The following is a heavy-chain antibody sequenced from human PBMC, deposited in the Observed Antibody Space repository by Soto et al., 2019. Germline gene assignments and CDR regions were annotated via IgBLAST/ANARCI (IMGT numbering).Heavy chain of an antibody. CDR1: GYTFTSYG. J-gene: IGHJ5*02. D-gene: IGHD3-22*01. V-gene: IGHV1-18*04. Sequence: AASVKVSCKASGYTFTSYGISWVRQAPGQGLEWMGWISAYNGNTNYAQKLQGRVTMTTDTSTSTAYMELRSLRSDDTAVYYCARAGTTYYYDSSGYYRNWFDPWGQGTLVTVSS. CDR2: ISAYNGNT. CDR3: ARAGTTYYYDSSGYYRNWFDP.